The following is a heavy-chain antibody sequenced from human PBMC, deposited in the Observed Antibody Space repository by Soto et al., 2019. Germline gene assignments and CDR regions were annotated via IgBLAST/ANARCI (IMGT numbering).Heavy chain of an antibody. CDR2: IYYSGST. Sequence: SETLPLTCTVSGGSISSGDFYWSWIRQPPGKGLEWIGYIYYSGSTYYNPSLKSRVIISVDTSKNQFSLKLSSVTAADTAVYYCATYGGNSLGNWFDPWGQGTLVTVS. CDR1: GGSISSGDFY. CDR3: ATYGGNSLGNWFDP. D-gene: IGHD4-17*01. V-gene: IGHV4-30-4*01. J-gene: IGHJ5*02.